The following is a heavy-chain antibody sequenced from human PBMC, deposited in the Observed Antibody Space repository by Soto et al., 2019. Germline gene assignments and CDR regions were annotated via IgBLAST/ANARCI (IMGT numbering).Heavy chain of an antibody. CDR1: GYSFPAYW. CDR2: IDPRDSQS. D-gene: IGHD3-10*01. J-gene: IGHJ5*02. Sequence: HVKSLKISCKTSGYSFPAYWITWVRLMPGKGLEWLGRIDPRDSQSNYGPSFQGHVTISADKSSSTAYLHWNSLKASDTAMYYYARTGYGQWLDRRGRGPRVTVSS. CDR3: ARTGYGQWLDR. V-gene: IGHV5-10-1*01.